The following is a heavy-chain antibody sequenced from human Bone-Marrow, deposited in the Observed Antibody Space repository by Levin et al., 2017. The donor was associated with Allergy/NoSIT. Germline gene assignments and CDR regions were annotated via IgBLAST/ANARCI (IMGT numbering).Heavy chain of an antibody. D-gene: IGHD1-1*01. CDR1: GASFSEYY. CDR3: ARGRGLEGGQRNHNWFDP. CDR2: INKRGRS. V-gene: IGHV4-34*01. Sequence: SETLSLTCAVYGASFSEYYWTWIRQSPEKGLEWIGDINKRGRSNYNPSLESRLSISVDTSKNQFSLELTSVTAADTAVYYCARGRGLEGGQRNHNWFDPWGQGTLVTVSS. J-gene: IGHJ5*02.